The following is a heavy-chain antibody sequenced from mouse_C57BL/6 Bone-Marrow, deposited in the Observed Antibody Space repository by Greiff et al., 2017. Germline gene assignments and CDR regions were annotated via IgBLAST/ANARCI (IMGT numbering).Heavy chain of an antibody. Sequence: QVQLQQSGAELARPGASVTLSCKASGYTFTSYGISWVKQRTGHGLEWIGDIYPRSGNTYYNEKFKGKATLTADKSSSTAYMELRSLTSADSAVYFCAREGYYYGSAWFAYWGQGTLVTVSA. V-gene: IGHV1-81*01. CDR2: IYPRSGNT. CDR1: GYTFTSYG. J-gene: IGHJ3*01. CDR3: AREGYYYGSAWFAY. D-gene: IGHD1-1*01.